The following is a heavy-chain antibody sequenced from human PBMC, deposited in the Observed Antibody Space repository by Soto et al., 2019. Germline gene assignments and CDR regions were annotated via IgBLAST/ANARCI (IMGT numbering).Heavy chain of an antibody. CDR3: ARPLGYCSSTSCRSYYYYGMDV. Sequence: QVQLVQSGAEVKKPGSSVKVSCKASGGTFSSYAISWVRQAPGQGLEWMGGIIPIFGTANYAQKFQGRVTITADESTSTAYMELRSLRSEDTAVYYCARPLGYCSSTSCRSYYYYGMDVWGQGTTVTVS. CDR2: IIPIFGTA. J-gene: IGHJ6*02. V-gene: IGHV1-69*01. CDR1: GGTFSSYA. D-gene: IGHD2-2*01.